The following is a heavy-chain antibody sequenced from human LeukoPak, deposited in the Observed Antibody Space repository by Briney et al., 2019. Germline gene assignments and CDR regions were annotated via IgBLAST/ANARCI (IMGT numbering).Heavy chain of an antibody. CDR3: ARSGLLDY. CDR1: GYSFTSYW. Sequence: GDSLKISCNGSGYSFTSYWIGWLRQMPEKGLERMGIIYPSDSEPRYSPSFQGHHILTADKYNTISHLQQTHLKAYATAMYYCARSGLLDYWGERTLVSVSS. D-gene: IGHD3/OR15-3a*01. CDR2: IYPSDSEP. J-gene: IGHJ4*02. V-gene: IGHV5-51*01.